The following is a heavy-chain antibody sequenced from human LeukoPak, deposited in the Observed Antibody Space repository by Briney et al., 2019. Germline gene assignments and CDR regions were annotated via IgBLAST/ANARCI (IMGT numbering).Heavy chain of an antibody. CDR3: ARGIPIFGVVITRGDAFDI. Sequence: GASVKVSCKASGYTFTSYGISWVRQAPGQGLEWMGWISAYNGNTNYAQKLQGRVTMTTDTSTSTAYMELRSLRSDDTAVYYCARGIPIFGVVITRGDAFDIWGQGTMVTVSS. D-gene: IGHD3-3*01. V-gene: IGHV1-18*01. CDR2: ISAYNGNT. J-gene: IGHJ3*02. CDR1: GYTFTSYG.